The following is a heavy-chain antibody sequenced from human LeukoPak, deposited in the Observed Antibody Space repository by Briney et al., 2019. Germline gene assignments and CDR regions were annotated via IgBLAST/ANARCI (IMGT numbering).Heavy chain of an antibody. J-gene: IGHJ5*02. V-gene: IGHV4-39*02. CDR1: GGSISSSSYY. Sequence: SETLSLTCTVSGGSISSSSYYWGWIRQPPGKGLEWIGSNYYSGSTYYNSSLKSRVTISVDTSKNQFSLKLRSVTAADTVVYYCARDGIAAAGTVTRGGWFDPWGQGTLVTVSS. D-gene: IGHD6-13*01. CDR2: NYYSGST. CDR3: ARDGIAAAGTVTRGGWFDP.